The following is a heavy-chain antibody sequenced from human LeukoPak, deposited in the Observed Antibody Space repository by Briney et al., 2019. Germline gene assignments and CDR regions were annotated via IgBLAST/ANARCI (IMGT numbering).Heavy chain of an antibody. V-gene: IGHV3-21*01. D-gene: IGHD3-9*01. Sequence: GGSLRLSCAASGFSLSSYSMNWVRQAPGKGLEWVSSITISGNFIDYADSVRGRFTISRDNAKNSLYLEMNSLRTEDTAVYFCARDGHGDGIMSGYSYFGMDVWGQGTTVTVSS. CDR3: ARDGHGDGIMSGYSYFGMDV. CDR1: GFSLSSYS. CDR2: ITISGNFI. J-gene: IGHJ6*02.